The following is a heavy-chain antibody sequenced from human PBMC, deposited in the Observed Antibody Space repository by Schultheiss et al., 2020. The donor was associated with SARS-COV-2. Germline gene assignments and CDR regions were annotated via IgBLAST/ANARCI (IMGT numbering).Heavy chain of an antibody. CDR3: ARHKRSGSIFDS. J-gene: IGHJ4*02. D-gene: IGHD6-13*01. Sequence: SETLSLTCTVSGGSVSSGGYYWSWIRQPPGKGLEWIGSIYYSGSTYYNPSLKSRVTISVDTPKNHFSLRLRSVTAADTAIYYCARHKRSGSIFDSWGQGTLVTVSS. V-gene: IGHV4-39*01. CDR1: GGSVSSGGYY. CDR2: IYYSGST.